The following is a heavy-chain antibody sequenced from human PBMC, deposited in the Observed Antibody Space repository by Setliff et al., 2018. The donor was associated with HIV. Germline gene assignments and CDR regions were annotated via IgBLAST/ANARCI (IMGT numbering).Heavy chain of an antibody. V-gene: IGHV4-34*01. Sequence: PSETLSLTCAVYGESLSGYYWSWIRQPPGKGLEWVGEINHSRATNYNPSLQSRLTVSVDTSKNQFSLELSSVTAADTAMYYCVRGGDSSSWYWGRWFDPWGQGTLVTVSS. CDR2: INHSRAT. CDR3: VRGGDSSSWYWGRWFDP. CDR1: GESLSGYY. D-gene: IGHD6-13*01. J-gene: IGHJ5*02.